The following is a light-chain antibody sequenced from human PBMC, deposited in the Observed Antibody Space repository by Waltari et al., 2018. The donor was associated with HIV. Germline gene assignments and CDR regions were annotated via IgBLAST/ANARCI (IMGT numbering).Light chain of an antibody. V-gene: IGLV1-44*01. CDR3: AAWDDSLNGPL. CDR1: SSNIGSNT. Sequence: QSVLTQPPSASGTPGQRVTISCSGSSSNIGSNTVNWYQQLPGTAPKLLIYSNNRRPSGVPDRFSGSKSGTSASLAISWLQSEDEADYYCAAWDDSLNGPLFGGGTKLTVL. CDR2: SNN. J-gene: IGLJ3*02.